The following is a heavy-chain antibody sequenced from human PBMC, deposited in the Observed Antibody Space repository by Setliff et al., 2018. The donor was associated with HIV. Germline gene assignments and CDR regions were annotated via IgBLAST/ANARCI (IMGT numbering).Heavy chain of an antibody. D-gene: IGHD3-22*01. V-gene: IGHV1-46*01. CDR2: MNCMNGDT. CDR1: GYTFTNYY. CDR3: ARHFPYYYDSSGFHSGWFDP. J-gene: IGHJ5*02. Sequence: GASVKVSCKTSGYTFTNYYVNWVRQAPGQGIEWIGIMNCMNGDTSYEQNLKGRVTVTRDTSTSTVYMELSSLSPEDTAVYYCARHFPYYYDSSGFHSGWFDPWGQGTLVTVSS.